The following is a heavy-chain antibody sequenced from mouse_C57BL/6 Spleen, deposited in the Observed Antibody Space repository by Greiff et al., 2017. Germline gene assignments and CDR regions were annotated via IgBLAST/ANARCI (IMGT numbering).Heavy chain of an antibody. CDR3: ARRGWGYGSSYSWFAY. J-gene: IGHJ3*01. V-gene: IGHV1-18*01. CDR2: INPNNGGT. Sequence: EVQLQESGPELVKPGASVKIPCKASGYTFTDYNMDWVKQSHGKSLEWIGDINPNNGGTIYNQKFKGKATLTVDKSSSTAYMALRSLTSEDTGVYYCARRGWGYGSSYSWFAYWGQGTLVTVSA. CDR1: GYTFTDYN. D-gene: IGHD1-1*01.